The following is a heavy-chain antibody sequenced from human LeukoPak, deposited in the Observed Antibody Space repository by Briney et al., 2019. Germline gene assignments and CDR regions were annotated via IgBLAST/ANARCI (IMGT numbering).Heavy chain of an antibody. J-gene: IGHJ4*02. D-gene: IGHD6-13*01. V-gene: IGHV1-3*01. CDR1: GYTFTSYA. Sequence: ASVKVSCKASGYTFTSYAMHWVRQAPGQRLEWMGWINAGNGNTKYSQEFQGRVTITRDTSASTAYMELRSLRSDDTAVYYCARDDSSWYDYWGQGTLVTVSS. CDR2: INAGNGNT. CDR3: ARDDSSWYDY.